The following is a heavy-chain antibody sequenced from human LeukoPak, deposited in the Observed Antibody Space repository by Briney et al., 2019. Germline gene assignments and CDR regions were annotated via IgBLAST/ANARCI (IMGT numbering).Heavy chain of an antibody. CDR1: GGSISSYY. CDR2: FYTSGSA. CDR3: ATTETGIGYCSSTSCQPARVFDY. J-gene: IGHJ4*02. D-gene: IGHD2-2*01. Sequence: SETLSLTCTVSGGSISSYYWTWIRQPAGKGLEWIGRFYTSGSANYNPSPKSRVTISVDTSKSQFSLKLSSVTAADTAVYYCATTETGIGYCSSTSCQPARVFDYWGQGTLVTVSS. V-gene: IGHV4-4*07.